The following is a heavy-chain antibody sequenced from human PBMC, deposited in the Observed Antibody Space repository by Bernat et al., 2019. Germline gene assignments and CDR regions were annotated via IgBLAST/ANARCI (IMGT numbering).Heavy chain of an antibody. CDR3: AREVGATLSLDY. CDR1: GFTFSSYW. CDR2: IKPDGSEK. J-gene: IGHJ4*02. D-gene: IGHD1-26*01. V-gene: IGHV3-7*01. Sequence: EVQLVESGGGLVQPGGSLRLSCAASGFTFSSYWMTWVRQAPGKGLDWVANIKPDGSEKYYVDSVKGRFTISRDNAKNSLFLQMNSLRAEDTAVYYCAREVGATLSLDYWGQGTLVTVSS.